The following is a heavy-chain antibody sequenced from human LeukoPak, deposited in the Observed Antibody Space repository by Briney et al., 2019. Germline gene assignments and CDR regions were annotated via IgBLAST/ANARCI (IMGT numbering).Heavy chain of an antibody. D-gene: IGHD4-11*01. Sequence: GGSLRLSCAASGFTFNTYWMTWVRQAPGKGLEWVANIKYDSSIQNYVESVRGRFTISRDNAKNSLYLQMNSLRAEDTAVYYCARDPPSGDYRRAFGYWGQGTLVTVSS. CDR3: ARDPPSGDYRRAFGY. CDR2: IKYDSSIQ. V-gene: IGHV3-7*01. CDR1: GFTFNTYW. J-gene: IGHJ4*02.